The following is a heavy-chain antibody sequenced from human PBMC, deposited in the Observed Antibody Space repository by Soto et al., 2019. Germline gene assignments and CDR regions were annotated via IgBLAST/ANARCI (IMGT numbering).Heavy chain of an antibody. Sequence: QITLKESGPTLVKPTQTLTLTCTFSGFSLSTSGVGVGWIRQPPGKALEWLALIYWDDDKRYSPSLKSRLTITKDTAKNQVVLTMTNVDPVETATYYGAHQPDIVLVPTYTFTSWGQGTLVTVSS. J-gene: IGHJ5*02. V-gene: IGHV2-5*02. CDR2: IYWDDDK. CDR3: AHQPDIVLVPTYTFTS. D-gene: IGHD2-2*01. CDR1: GFSLSTSGVG.